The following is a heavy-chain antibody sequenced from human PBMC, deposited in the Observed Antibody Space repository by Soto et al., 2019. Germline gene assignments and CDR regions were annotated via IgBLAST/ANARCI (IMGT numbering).Heavy chain of an antibody. Sequence: QVQLVQSGAEVKKPGASVKVSCKASGYTFTSYNIHWVRQAPGQGLEWMGIINPSGGSTSYAQKFQGRVTMTMDTSTTTGYMELSSLSSEDTAVYYCARGGAAAGRRFDYWGQGTLVTVSS. CDR2: INPSGGST. V-gene: IGHV1-46*01. CDR1: GYTFTSYN. J-gene: IGHJ4*02. D-gene: IGHD6-13*01. CDR3: ARGGAAAGRRFDY.